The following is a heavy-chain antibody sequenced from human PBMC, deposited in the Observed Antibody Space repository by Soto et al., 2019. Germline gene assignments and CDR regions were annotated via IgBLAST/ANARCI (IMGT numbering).Heavy chain of an antibody. Sequence: GGSLRLSCAASGFTFSSYAMSWVRQAPGKGLEWVSAISGSGGSTYYADSVKGRFTISRDNSKNTLYLQMNSLRAEDTAVYYCAKDGVPAAFYYYYGMDVWGQGTTVTVSS. CDR2: ISGSGGST. CDR1: GFTFSSYA. CDR3: AKDGVPAAFYYYYGMDV. D-gene: IGHD2-2*01. V-gene: IGHV3-23*01. J-gene: IGHJ6*02.